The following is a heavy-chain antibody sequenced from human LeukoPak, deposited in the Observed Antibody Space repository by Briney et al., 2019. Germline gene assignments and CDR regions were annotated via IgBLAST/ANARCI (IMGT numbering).Heavy chain of an antibody. V-gene: IGHV4-34*01. Sequence: PSETLSLTCAVYGGSFSGYYWSWLRQPPGKGLEWIGEINHSGSTDYNPSLTSGVTISVDTSKNQFSLQLNSVTPEDTAVYYCARNVRLGSGELSSAPFKNWFDPWGQGTLVTVSS. D-gene: IGHD3-16*02. CDR3: ARNVRLGSGELSSAPFKNWFDP. CDR2: INHSGST. J-gene: IGHJ5*02. CDR1: GGSFSGYY.